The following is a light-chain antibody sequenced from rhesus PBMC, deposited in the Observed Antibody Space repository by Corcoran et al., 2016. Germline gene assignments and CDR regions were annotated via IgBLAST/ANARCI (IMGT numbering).Light chain of an antibody. CDR3: LQYSSSPYS. V-gene: IGKV1-33*02. CDR1: QGISNA. J-gene: IGKJ2*01. Sequence: DIQMSQSPSSLSASVGDKVTITCRASQGISNALAWYQQKPGKAPKLLIYAATSLESGAPSRFSGSRCGTDCTLTISSLQPEDFATYYCLQYSSSPYSFGQGTKVEIK. CDR2: AAT.